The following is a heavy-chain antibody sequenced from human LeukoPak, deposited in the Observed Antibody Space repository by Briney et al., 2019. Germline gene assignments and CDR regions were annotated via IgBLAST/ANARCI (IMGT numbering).Heavy chain of an antibody. Sequence: PGGSLRFSCAASGFTFSSYWMSRVRQAPGKGLEWAANIKQDGSEKYYVDSVKGRFTISRDNAKNSLYLQMNSLRAEDTAVYYCARDAVHDYGDYSDYWGQGTLVTVSS. D-gene: IGHD4-17*01. V-gene: IGHV3-7*03. CDR3: ARDAVHDYGDYSDY. J-gene: IGHJ4*02. CDR2: IKQDGSEK. CDR1: GFTFSSYW.